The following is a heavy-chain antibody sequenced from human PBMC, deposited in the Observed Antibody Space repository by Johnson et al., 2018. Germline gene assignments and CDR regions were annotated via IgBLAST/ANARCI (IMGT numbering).Heavy chain of an antibody. CDR3: AQRDLKGETYYYGMDV. Sequence: EVQLVESGGGLVQPGGSLRLSCAASGFTFSSYAMSWVRQAPGKGLEWVSAISGSGGSTYYADSVKGRFTIYRDNSKNTLYRQMNSLRAEDTAVYYCAQRDLKGETYYYGMDVWGQGTTGTVAS. J-gene: IGHJ6*02. CDR1: GFTFSSYA. V-gene: IGHV3-23*04. CDR2: ISGSGGST.